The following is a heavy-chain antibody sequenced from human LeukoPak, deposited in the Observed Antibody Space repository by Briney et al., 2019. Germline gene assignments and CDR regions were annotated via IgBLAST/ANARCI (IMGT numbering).Heavy chain of an antibody. CDR3: ARDWRIGSSWWIDY. J-gene: IGHJ4*02. Sequence: PSETLSLTCTVSGGSISSYYWSWIRQPPGKGLEWIGYIYYSGSTNYNTSLKSRVNISVDTAKNQFSLKLSSVTAADTAVYYCARDWRIGSSWWIDYWGQGTLVTVSS. D-gene: IGHD6-13*01. CDR2: IYYSGST. CDR1: GGSISSYY. V-gene: IGHV4-59*01.